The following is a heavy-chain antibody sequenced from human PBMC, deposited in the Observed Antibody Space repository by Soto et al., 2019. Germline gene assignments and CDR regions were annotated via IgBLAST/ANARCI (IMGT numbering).Heavy chain of an antibody. CDR2: IYHSGST. J-gene: IGHJ3*02. Sequence: SETLSLTCAVSGGSISSGGYSWSWIRQPPGKGLEWIGYIYHSGSTYYNPSLKSRVTISVDRSKNQFSLKLSSVTAADTAVYYCAGSRYFDWLNAFDIWGQGTMVTVSS. CDR3: AGSRYFDWLNAFDI. CDR1: GGSISSGGYS. D-gene: IGHD3-9*01. V-gene: IGHV4-30-2*01.